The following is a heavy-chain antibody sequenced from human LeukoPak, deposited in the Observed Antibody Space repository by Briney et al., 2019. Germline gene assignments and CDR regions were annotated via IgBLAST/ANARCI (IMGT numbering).Heavy chain of an antibody. J-gene: IGHJ3*02. V-gene: IGHV4-4*02. Sequence: PSETLSLTCDVSGGSISSYNWWNWVRQPPGRGLEWIGQIYHTEITNYNPSLKSRVTISLDKSKNQFSLNLNSVTAADTAVYYCARIARSGYASGSGAFDIWGQGTTVIVSS. D-gene: IGHD3-22*01. CDR3: ARIARSGYASGSGAFDI. CDR1: GGSISSYNW. CDR2: IYHTEIT.